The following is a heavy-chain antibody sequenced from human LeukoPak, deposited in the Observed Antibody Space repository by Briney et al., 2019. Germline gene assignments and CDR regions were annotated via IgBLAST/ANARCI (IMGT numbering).Heavy chain of an antibody. CDR3: ARRYDYVWGSYRHFDY. CDR1: GGSFSGYY. V-gene: IGHV4-34*01. D-gene: IGHD3-16*02. J-gene: IGHJ4*02. Sequence: SSETLSLTCAVYGGSFSGYYWSWIRQPPGKGLEWIGEINHSGSTNYNPSLKSRVTISADTSKNQFSLKLSSVTAADTAVYYCARRYDYVWGSYRHFDYWGQGTLVTVSS. CDR2: INHSGST.